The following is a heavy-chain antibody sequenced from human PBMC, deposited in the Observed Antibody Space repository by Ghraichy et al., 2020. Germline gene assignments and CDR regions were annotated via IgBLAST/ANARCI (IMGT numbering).Heavy chain of an antibody. V-gene: IGHV3-21*01. J-gene: IGHJ5*02. CDR3: ARVAVPVGGDGYSRLGWFDP. CDR2: ISSSGNYK. Sequence: GGSLRLSCAASGFTFNTYSLNWVRQAPGKGLEWLSSISSSGNYKYYADSVEGRFTISRDNAKNSLYLQMNSLRAEDTALYYCARVAVPVGGDGYSRLGWFDPWGQGTLVTVSS. CDR1: GFTFNTYS. D-gene: IGHD5-24*01.